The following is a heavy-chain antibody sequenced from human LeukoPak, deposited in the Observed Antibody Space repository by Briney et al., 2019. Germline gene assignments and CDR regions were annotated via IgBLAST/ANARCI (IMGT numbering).Heavy chain of an antibody. D-gene: IGHD3-22*01. Sequence: PSETLSLTCTVSGGSISTSNYYWGWIRQPPGKGLEWIGSIYYSGSTYYNPSLKSRVTISVDTSKNQFSLKLSSVTAADTAVYYCARGTPSYYYDSSGYYHPYYYYYMDVWGKGTTVTVSS. CDR1: GGSISTSNYY. CDR3: ARGTPSYYYDSSGYYHPYYYYYMDV. J-gene: IGHJ6*03. CDR2: IYYSGST. V-gene: IGHV4-39*07.